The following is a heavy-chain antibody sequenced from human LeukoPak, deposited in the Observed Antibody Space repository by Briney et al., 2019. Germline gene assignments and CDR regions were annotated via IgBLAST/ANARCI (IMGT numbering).Heavy chain of an antibody. Sequence: PGGSLRLSCAASGFTFTTYWMSWVRQTPEKGLEWVANIKEDGSRGYYVDSVKGRFTISRDNAKNLLYLQMKSLRAEGTAIYYCARDGGGYDSWGQGTLVTVSS. D-gene: IGHD5-24*01. V-gene: IGHV3-7*01. J-gene: IGHJ5*01. CDR2: IKEDGSRG. CDR1: GFTFTTYW. CDR3: ARDGGGYDS.